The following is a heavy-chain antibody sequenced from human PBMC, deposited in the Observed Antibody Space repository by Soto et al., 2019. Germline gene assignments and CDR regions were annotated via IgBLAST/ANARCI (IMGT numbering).Heavy chain of an antibody. V-gene: IGHV3-30*18. J-gene: IGHJ4*02. D-gene: IGHD3-10*01. CDR2: ISYDGSNK. CDR3: AKAASPLLWFGELNY. CDR1: GFTFSSYG. Sequence: QVQLVESGGGVVQPGRSLRLSCAASGFTFSSYGMHWVRQAPGKGLEWVAVISYDGSNKYYADSVKGRFTISRDNSKNTLYLQMTSLRAEDTAVYYCAKAASPLLWFGELNYWGQGTLVTVSS.